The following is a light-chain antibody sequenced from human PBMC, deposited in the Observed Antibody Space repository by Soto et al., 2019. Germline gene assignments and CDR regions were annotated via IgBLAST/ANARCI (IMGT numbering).Light chain of an antibody. CDR3: QQTGTLPST. Sequence: DIQMTQSPSSVSAAVGERVTITCRASQVMSSGLAWYQQKPGKAPKLLIFAASTLTSGVPSRFSRSGSRTDCALTSTSLQREDIGTYYCQQTGTLPSTFGQGTRLEIK. CDR1: QVMSSG. CDR2: AAS. V-gene: IGKV1D-12*01. J-gene: IGKJ5*01.